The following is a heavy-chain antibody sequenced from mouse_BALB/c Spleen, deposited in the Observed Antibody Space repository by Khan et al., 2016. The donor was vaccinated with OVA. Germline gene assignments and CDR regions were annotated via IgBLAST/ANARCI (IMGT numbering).Heavy chain of an antibody. CDR1: GYAFSNYW. CDR3: ARSRNGFVAY. V-gene: IGHV1-80*01. CDR2: IYPGGGYT. J-gene: IGHJ3*01. Sequence: QVQLKESGAELVRPGSSMKISCKASGYAFSNYWMNWVKLGPGQGLEWIGQIYPGGGYTNYNGKFKDKATLTADKSSSTAYMQLSSLTSEDSAVYYCARSRNGFVAYWGQGTMVTVSA. D-gene: IGHD1-2*01.